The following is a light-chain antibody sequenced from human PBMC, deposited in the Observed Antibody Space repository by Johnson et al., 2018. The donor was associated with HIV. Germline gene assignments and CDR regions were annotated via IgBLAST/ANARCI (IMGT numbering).Light chain of an antibody. V-gene: IGLV1-51*01. Sequence: QPVLTQPPSVSAAPGQKVTISCSGSSSNIGNNYVSWYQQLPGTAPKLLIYDNNKRPSGIPDRFSGSKSGTSATLGITGLQTGDEADYYCGTWDSSLSAGGVFGTGTKGTVL. J-gene: IGLJ1*01. CDR2: DNN. CDR3: GTWDSSLSAGGV. CDR1: SSNIGNNY.